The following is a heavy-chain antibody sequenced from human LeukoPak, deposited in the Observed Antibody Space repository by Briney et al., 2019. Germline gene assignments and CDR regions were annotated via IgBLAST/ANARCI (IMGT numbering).Heavy chain of an antibody. CDR2: IWYDGSNR. J-gene: IGHJ6*02. CDR3: TRGMDV. CDR1: EFTFSSFG. Sequence: GGSLRLSCVASEFTFSSFGMHWVRQSPGAGLEWVAIIWYDGSNRYYVDSVKGRFTISRDNSKNTLYLQMNSLRAEDTAVYYCTRGMDVWGQGTTVTVSS. V-gene: IGHV3-30*02.